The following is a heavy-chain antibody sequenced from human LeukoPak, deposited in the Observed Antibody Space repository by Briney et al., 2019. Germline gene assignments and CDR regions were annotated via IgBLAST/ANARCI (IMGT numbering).Heavy chain of an antibody. CDR1: GFTFSSYA. CDR3: AKDRVVSMVRGVAEDY. V-gene: IGHV3-23*01. Sequence: PGGSLRLSCAASGFTFSSYAMSWVRQAPGKGLEWVSAISGSGGSTYYADSVKGRFTISRDNSKNTLYLQMNSLRAEDTAVYYCAKDRVVSMVRGVAEDYWGQGTLVTVSS. D-gene: IGHD3-10*01. J-gene: IGHJ4*02. CDR2: ISGSGGST.